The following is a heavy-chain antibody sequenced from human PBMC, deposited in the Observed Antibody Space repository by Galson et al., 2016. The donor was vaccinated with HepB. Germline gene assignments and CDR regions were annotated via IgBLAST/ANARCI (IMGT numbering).Heavy chain of an antibody. CDR1: GFTFSSYE. V-gene: IGHV3-48*03. J-gene: IGHJ3*02. Sequence: SLRLSCAASGFTFSSYEMNWVRQAPGKGLEWVSYISSSGSLKYHADSVKGRFTISRDNAKNSLYLQMNSRRAEDTAVYYCARAVKQRITIFGVVVNAFDIWGQGTMVTVSS. D-gene: IGHD3-3*01. CDR3: ARAVKQRITIFGVVVNAFDI. CDR2: ISSSGSLK.